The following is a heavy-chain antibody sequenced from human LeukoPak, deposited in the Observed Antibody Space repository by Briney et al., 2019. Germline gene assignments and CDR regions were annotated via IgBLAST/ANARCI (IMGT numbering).Heavy chain of an antibody. Sequence: GGSLRLSCGASGFSFSSAYVYWVRQAPGKGLEWVGRIKSKSAGGTVDYASPVKGRFVISRDDSRTTVYLQMNSLKTEDTVVYYCSTDAGYDSRWYNYWGQGTLVTVSS. CDR3: STDAGYDSRWYNY. CDR1: GFSFSSAY. D-gene: IGHD6-13*01. CDR2: IKSKSAGGTV. J-gene: IGHJ4*02. V-gene: IGHV3-15*01.